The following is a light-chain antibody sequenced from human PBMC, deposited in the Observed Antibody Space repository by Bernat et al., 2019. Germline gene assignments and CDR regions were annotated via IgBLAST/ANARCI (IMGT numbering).Light chain of an antibody. J-gene: IGLJ1*01. CDR3: SSFTGSTTLVFV. Sequence: QSALTQPASVSGSPGQSITISCTGTSSDVGGYNYVSWYQHHPGKAPKLIIYHVSSRPSGVSNRFSGSKSDNTASLTIPGLQADDEADYYCSSFTGSTTLVFVFGSGTKVTVL. CDR2: HVS. V-gene: IGLV2-14*03. CDR1: SSDVGGYNY.